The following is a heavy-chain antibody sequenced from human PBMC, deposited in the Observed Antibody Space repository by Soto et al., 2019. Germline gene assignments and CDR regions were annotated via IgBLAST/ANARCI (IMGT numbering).Heavy chain of an antibody. V-gene: IGHV3-33*01. CDR2: IWYDGSNK. CDR1: GFTFSSYC. CDR3: SREPEYCSSTSCYSLQTEFDP. Sequence: GGSLRLSCAASGFTFSSYCIHWVRQAPGKGLEWVAVIWYDGSNKYYADSVKGRFTISRGNSKNTLYLQMNSLRAEDTAVYYFSREPEYCSSTSCYSLQTEFDPWGQGTLVALSS. J-gene: IGHJ5*02. D-gene: IGHD2-2*01.